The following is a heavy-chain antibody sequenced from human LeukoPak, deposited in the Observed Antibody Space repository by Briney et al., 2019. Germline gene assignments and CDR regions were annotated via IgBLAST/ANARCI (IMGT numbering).Heavy chain of an antibody. J-gene: IGHJ4*02. D-gene: IGHD2-15*01. CDR2: IYYSGST. V-gene: IGHV4-31*03. CDR3: ARFFPDIVVVVAEEGYFDY. CDR1: GGSISSGGYY. Sequence: PSETPSLTCTVSGGSISSGGYYWSWIRQHPGKGLEWIGYIYYSGSTYYNPSLKSRATTSVDTSKNQFSLKLSSVTATDTAVYYCARFFPDIVVVVAEEGYFDYWGQGTLVTVSS.